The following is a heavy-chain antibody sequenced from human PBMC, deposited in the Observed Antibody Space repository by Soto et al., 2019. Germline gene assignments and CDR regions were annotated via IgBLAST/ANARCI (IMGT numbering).Heavy chain of an antibody. CDR2: IIPIFGTA. Sequence: SVKVSCKASGGTFSSYAISWVRQAPGQGLEWMGGIIPIFGTANYAQKFQGRVTITADESTSTAYMELSSLRSEDTAVYYCARLGFRYCTNGVCPSGRTFDIWGQGTMVTVSS. J-gene: IGHJ3*02. CDR3: ARLGFRYCTNGVCPSGRTFDI. CDR1: GGTFSSYA. D-gene: IGHD2-8*01. V-gene: IGHV1-69*13.